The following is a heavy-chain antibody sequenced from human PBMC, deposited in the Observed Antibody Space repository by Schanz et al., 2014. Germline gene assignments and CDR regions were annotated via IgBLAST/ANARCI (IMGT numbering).Heavy chain of an antibody. CDR2: ISGSGGST. Sequence: EVQLVESGGGLVEPGGSLRLSCATSGFSLDIFAMSWVRQAPGKGLEWVSAISGSGGSTYYADSVKGRFTISRDNSKNTLYLQMNSLRAGDAAVYYCARGLIAAAGGAFDYWGQGTLVAVSA. J-gene: IGHJ4*02. D-gene: IGHD6-13*01. CDR1: GFSLDIFA. CDR3: ARGLIAAAGGAFDY. V-gene: IGHV3-23*04.